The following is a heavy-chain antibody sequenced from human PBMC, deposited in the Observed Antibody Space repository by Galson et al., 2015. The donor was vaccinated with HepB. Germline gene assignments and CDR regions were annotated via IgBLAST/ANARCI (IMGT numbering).Heavy chain of an antibody. CDR1: GYTFTRYA. J-gene: IGHJ6*02. CDR3: ARVSASGWPNYVMDA. D-gene: IGHD6-19*01. Sequence: SVKVSCKASGYTFTRYAMHWVRQAPGQGLEWMGWINSNTGGADYAQKFQGRVTMTRDTSISTAYMELSSLRSDDTAVYYCARVSASGWPNYVMDAWGQGTTVTVSS. V-gene: IGHV1-2*02. CDR2: INSNTGGA.